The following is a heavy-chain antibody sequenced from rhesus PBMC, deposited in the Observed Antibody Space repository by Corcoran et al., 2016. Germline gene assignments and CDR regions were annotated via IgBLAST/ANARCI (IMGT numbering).Heavy chain of an antibody. Sequence: QVQLQESGPGLVKPSETLPLPCAVSGASISSNYWSWIRQAPGKGLEWIGRIYGSCGSTDDNPSLKRRVTISKDTSKNQFSLKLCSVTAADTAVYYCGSHSHFWSGYYPNSLDVWGRGVLVTVSS. V-gene: IGHV4S2*01. CDR3: GSHSHFWSGYYPNSLDV. D-gene: IGHD3-3*01. J-gene: IGHJ5-2*02. CDR2: IYGSCGST. CDR1: GASISSNY.